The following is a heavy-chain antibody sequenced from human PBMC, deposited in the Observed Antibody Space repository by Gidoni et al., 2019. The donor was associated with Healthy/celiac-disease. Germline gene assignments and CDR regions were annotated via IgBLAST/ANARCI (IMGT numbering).Heavy chain of an antibody. J-gene: IGHJ6*02. D-gene: IGHD2-2*01. CDR3: ARDGGVVPAAIYGMDV. V-gene: IGHV3-66*01. Sequence: EVQLVESGGGLVQPGGSLRLSCAASGFPVSSNYMSWVRQAPGKGLEWVSFIYSGGSTYYADSVKGRFTISRDNSKNTLYLQMNSLRAEDTAVYYCARDGGVVPAAIYGMDVWGQGTTVTVSS. CDR2: IYSGGST. CDR1: GFPVSSNY.